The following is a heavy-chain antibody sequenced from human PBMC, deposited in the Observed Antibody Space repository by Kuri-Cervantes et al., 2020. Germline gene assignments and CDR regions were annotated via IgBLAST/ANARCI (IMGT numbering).Heavy chain of an antibody. CDR2: SDYRGTT. CDR1: GGSISSGGYY. CDR3: VRGRPWFRELFSEDGSFDI. Sequence: SETLSLTCTVSGGSISSGGYYWSWIRQHPGKGLEWIGYSDYRGTTYYNPSLRSRVTVSIDDSKNQFSLKLTSLTAADTAVYYCVRGRPWFRELFSEDGSFDIWGQGTVVTVSS. D-gene: IGHD3-10*01. J-gene: IGHJ3*02. V-gene: IGHV4-31*03.